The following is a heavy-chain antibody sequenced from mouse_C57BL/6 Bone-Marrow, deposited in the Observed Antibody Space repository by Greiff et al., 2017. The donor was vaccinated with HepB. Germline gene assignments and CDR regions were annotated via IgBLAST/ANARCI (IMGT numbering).Heavy chain of an antibody. J-gene: IGHJ3*01. CDR3: ARNRGVYYEPFAY. V-gene: IGHV7-3*01. Sequence: EVQRVESGGGLVQPGGSLNLSCAASGFTFTDYYMSWVRQPPGKALEWLGFIRNKANGYTTEYSASVKGRFTISRDNSQSILYLQMNALRAEDSATYYCARNRGVYYEPFAYWGQGTLVTVSA. CDR2: IRNKANGYTT. CDR1: GFTFTDYY. D-gene: IGHD2-4*01.